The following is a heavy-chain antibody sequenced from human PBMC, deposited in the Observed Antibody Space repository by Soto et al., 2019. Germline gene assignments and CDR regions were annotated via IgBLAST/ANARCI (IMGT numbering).Heavy chain of an antibody. V-gene: IGHV4-59*01. CDR2: IFYSGTA. CDR3: ARSGHSFGGVI. D-gene: IGHD3-16*01. J-gene: IGHJ4*02. Sequence: SETLSLTCTVSGASMNNYYGSWIRQPPGKGLEYIGYIFYSGTADFNPSLRSRVTMSVDSSNNQFSLKLRSVTAADTAVYHCARSGHSFGGVIWGQGILVTVSS. CDR1: GASMNNYY.